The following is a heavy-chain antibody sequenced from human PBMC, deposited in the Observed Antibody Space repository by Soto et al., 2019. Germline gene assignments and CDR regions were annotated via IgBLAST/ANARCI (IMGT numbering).Heavy chain of an antibody. D-gene: IGHD3-3*01. CDR1: GYSFTSYD. Sequence: ASVKVSCKASGYSFTSYDINWVRQATGQGLEWMGWMNPNSGNTGYAQKFQGRVTMTRNTSISTAHMELSSLRSEDTAVYYCARVLRFLEWMTPSWFDPWGQGTLVTVSS. J-gene: IGHJ5*02. CDR3: ARVLRFLEWMTPSWFDP. V-gene: IGHV1-8*01. CDR2: MNPNSGNT.